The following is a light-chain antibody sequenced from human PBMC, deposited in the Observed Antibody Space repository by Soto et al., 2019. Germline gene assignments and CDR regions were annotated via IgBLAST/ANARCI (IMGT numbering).Light chain of an antibody. Sequence: QLVLTQPPSASGTPGQRVTISCSGSSSNIGSNAVNWYQQLPGTAPKLLIYINNQRPSGVPDRFSGSKSGTSASLAISGLQSEDEAHYYCSVWDDSLNGVVFGGGTKLTVL. CDR2: INN. CDR3: SVWDDSLNGVV. V-gene: IGLV1-44*01. CDR1: SSNIGSNA. J-gene: IGLJ2*01.